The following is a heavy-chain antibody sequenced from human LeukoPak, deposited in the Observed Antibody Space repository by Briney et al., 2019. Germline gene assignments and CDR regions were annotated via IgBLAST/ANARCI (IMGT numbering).Heavy chain of an antibody. D-gene: IGHD3-10*01. CDR3: ARDLGTMVRGVMDPLVAFDP. V-gene: IGHV4-39*07. J-gene: IGHJ5*02. CDR2: IYYSGST. CDR1: GGSISSSSYY. Sequence: PSETLSLTCTVSGGSISSSSYYWGWIRQPPGKGLEWIGSIYYSGSTYYNPSLKSRVTTSVDTSKNQFSLKLSSVTAADTAVYYCARDLGTMVRGVMDPLVAFDPWAREPWSPSPQ.